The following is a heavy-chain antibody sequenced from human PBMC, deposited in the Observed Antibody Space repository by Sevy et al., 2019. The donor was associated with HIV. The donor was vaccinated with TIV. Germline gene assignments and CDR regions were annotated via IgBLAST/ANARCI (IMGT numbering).Heavy chain of an antibody. CDR1: GFAFTNYY. J-gene: IGHJ4*02. D-gene: IGHD3-9*01. V-gene: IGHV3-7*01. CDR3: AREFDGGPDY. CDR2: INQDGSQK. Sequence: GGSLRLSCAASGFAFTNYYAMHWVRQAPGKGLEWVANINQDGSQKYYVDSVKGRFTISKDNAKNSLYLQMSSLRAEDTAVYYCAREFDGGPDYWGQGTLVTVSS.